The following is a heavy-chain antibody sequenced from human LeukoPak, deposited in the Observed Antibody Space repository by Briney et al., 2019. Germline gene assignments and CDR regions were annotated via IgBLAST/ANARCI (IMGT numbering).Heavy chain of an antibody. CDR3: ASMVRGVITRSFDY. CDR1: GFTFSSYG. J-gene: IGHJ4*02. CDR2: IRYDGSNK. Sequence: GGSLRLSCAASGFTFSSYGMHWVRQAPGKGLEWVAFIRYDGSNKYYADSVKGRFTISRVNSKNTLYLQMNSLRAEDTAVYYCASMVRGVITRSFDYWGQGTLVTVSS. D-gene: IGHD3-10*01. V-gene: IGHV3-30*02.